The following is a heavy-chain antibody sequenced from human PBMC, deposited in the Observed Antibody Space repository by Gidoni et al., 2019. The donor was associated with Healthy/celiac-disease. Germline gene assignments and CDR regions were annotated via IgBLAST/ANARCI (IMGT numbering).Heavy chain of an antibody. CDR2: ISGSGGST. J-gene: IGHJ4*02. CDR3: AKSNQLVRGVNYFDY. CDR1: GFTFSSYA. D-gene: IGHD3-10*01. V-gene: IGHV3-23*01. Sequence: EVQLLEPGGGLVQPGGSLRLSCAASGFTFSSYAMSWVRQAPGKGLEWVSAISGSGGSTYYADSVKGRFTISRDNSKNTLYLQMNSLRAEDTAVYYCAKSNQLVRGVNYFDYWGQGTLVTVSS.